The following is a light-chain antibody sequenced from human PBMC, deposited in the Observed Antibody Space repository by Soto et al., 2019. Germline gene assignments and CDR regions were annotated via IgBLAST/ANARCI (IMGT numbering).Light chain of an antibody. J-gene: IGKJ1*01. CDR2: DGS. CDR1: QSVSSN. CDR3: QQYNDWPPWT. Sequence: EIVLTQSPATLSLSPGERATLSCRASQSVSSNLAWYQQKPGQAPRLLIYDGSTRAAGVPARFSGSGSGTEFTLTISSLQSEDFAVYYCQQYNDWPPWTFGQGTKVDIK. V-gene: IGKV3-15*01.